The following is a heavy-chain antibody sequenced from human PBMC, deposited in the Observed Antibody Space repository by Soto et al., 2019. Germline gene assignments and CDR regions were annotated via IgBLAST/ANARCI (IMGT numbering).Heavy chain of an antibody. V-gene: IGHV1-18*01. CDR3: ARGEGAYYVDN. Sequence: GSVEQSFKASGYTSITKGITMVRQAPGQGREWMGWISAYNGNTNYAQKFQDRVTMTTDTSTSTAYMELRRLRSDDTAVYYCARGEGAYYVDNWGQGTLVTVSS. J-gene: IGHJ4*02. CDR1: GYTSITKG. CDR2: ISAYNGNT.